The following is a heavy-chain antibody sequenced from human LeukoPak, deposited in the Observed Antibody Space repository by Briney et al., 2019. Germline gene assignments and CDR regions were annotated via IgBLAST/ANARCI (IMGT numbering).Heavy chain of an antibody. CDR1: GYSLSSGYY. J-gene: IGHJ6*03. V-gene: IGHV4-38-2*02. CDR2: FYHSGST. CDR3: ASVLRGIAAAGKDSALATYYYYMDV. Sequence: PSETLSLTCTVSGYSLSSGYYWGWIRPPPGKGLEWIGSFYHSGSTYYNPSLKSRVTISVDTSKNQFSLKLSSVTAADTAVYYCASVLRGIAAAGKDSALATYYYYMDVWGKGTTVTVSS. D-gene: IGHD6-13*01.